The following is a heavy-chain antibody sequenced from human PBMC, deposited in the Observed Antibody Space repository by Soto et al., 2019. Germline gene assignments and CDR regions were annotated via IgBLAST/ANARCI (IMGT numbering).Heavy chain of an antibody. CDR2: IWYDGSNK. V-gene: IGHV3-33*01. D-gene: IGHD6-19*01. Sequence: GGSLRLSCAASGFTFSSYGMHWVRQAPGKGLEWVAVIWYDGSNKYYADSVKGRFTISRDNSKNTLYLQMNSLRAEDTAVYYCAREAGIAVAVAHAFDIWGQGTMVTVSS. J-gene: IGHJ3*02. CDR3: AREAGIAVAVAHAFDI. CDR1: GFTFSSYG.